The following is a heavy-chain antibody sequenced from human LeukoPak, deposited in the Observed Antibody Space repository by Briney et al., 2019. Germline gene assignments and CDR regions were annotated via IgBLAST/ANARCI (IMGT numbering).Heavy chain of an antibody. D-gene: IGHD3-22*01. CDR3: ARAQYYDRSERYLDF. Sequence: SETLSLTCAVYGGSFRGYYWIWIRQPPGKWLEWIGEINHAGSTNCKPSLKSRVTISVDTSKNQFTLNLNSVTAADTAAYYCARAQYYDRSERYLDFWCRGTLVTVSS. CDR1: GGSFRGYY. J-gene: IGHJ2*01. V-gene: IGHV4-34*01. CDR2: INHAGST.